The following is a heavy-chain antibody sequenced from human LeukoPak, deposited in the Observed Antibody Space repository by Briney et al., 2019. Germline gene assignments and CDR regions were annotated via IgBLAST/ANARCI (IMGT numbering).Heavy chain of an antibody. CDR2: LYHSGST. Sequence: SETLSLTCTVSGGSISSGYYWGWIRQPPGKGLEWIGSLYHSGSTYYNPSLNSRVTISVDTSKNQFSLRLSSVTAADTAVYYCATDYYDSSGYASSGAFDIWGQGTMVTVSS. CDR3: ATDYYDSSGYASSGAFDI. J-gene: IGHJ3*02. CDR1: GGSISSGYY. V-gene: IGHV4-38-2*02. D-gene: IGHD3-22*01.